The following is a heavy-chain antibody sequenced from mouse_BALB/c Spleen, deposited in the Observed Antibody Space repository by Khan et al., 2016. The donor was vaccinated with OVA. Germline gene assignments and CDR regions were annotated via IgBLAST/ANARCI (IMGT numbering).Heavy chain of an antibody. V-gene: IGHV3-2*02. CDR2: ISNSGST. J-gene: IGHJ3*01. CDR1: GYSITSDYA. CDR3: ARGDYDYAWFTY. Sequence: EVQLQESGPGLVKPSQSLSLTCTVTGYSITSDYAWNWIRQFPGNKLEWMGYISNSGSTTYNPSLKSRISITRDTSKNQFFLQLKSVTTEDTAKXYCARGDYDYAWFTYWGQRTLVTVSA. D-gene: IGHD2-4*01.